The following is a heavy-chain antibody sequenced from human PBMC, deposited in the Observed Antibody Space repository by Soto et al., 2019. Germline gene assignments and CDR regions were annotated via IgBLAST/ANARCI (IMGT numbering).Heavy chain of an antibody. CDR3: ARGGVSTRTFDY. CDR2: IYPSDSDT. CDR1: GYNFAGYW. V-gene: IGHV5-51*01. D-gene: IGHD3-3*01. J-gene: IGHJ4*02. Sequence: GESLKISCNGSGYNFAGYWIAWVRQMPGKGLELMGIIYPSDSDTRYRPSFQGQVTISADKSISSAYLQWSSLRASDTAMYYCARGGVSTRTFDYWGQGTPVTVSS.